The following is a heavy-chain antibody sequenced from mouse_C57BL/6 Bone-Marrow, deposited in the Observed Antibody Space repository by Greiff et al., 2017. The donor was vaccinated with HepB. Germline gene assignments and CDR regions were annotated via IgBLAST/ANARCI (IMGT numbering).Heavy chain of an antibody. Sequence: VQLKQSGPGLVQPSQSLSITCTVSGFSLNSYGVHWVRQSPGKGLEWMGVIWSGGSTDNNAAFISRLSISKDNSKSQVFFKMNSLQADDTAIYYCASHYYGSPYWYFDVWGTGTTVTVSS. V-gene: IGHV2-2*01. D-gene: IGHD1-1*01. CDR1: GFSLNSYG. J-gene: IGHJ1*03. CDR2: IWSGGST. CDR3: ASHYYGSPYWYFDV.